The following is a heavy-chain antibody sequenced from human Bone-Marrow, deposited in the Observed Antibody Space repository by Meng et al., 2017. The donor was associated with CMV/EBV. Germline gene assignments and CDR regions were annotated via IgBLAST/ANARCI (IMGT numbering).Heavy chain of an antibody. V-gene: IGHV3-21*01. CDR1: GFTFSSYS. J-gene: IGHJ4*02. Sequence: GGSLRLSCAASGFTFSSYSMNWVRQAPGKGLEWVSSISSSSSYIYYADSVKGRFTISRDNAKNSLYLQMNSLRAEDTAVYYCARERFDFGDYGLDYWGQGTLVTVSS. CDR2: ISSSSSYI. D-gene: IGHD4-17*01. CDR3: ARERFDFGDYGLDY.